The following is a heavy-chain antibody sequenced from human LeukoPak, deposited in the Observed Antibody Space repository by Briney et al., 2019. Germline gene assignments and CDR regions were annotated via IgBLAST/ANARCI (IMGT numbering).Heavy chain of an antibody. V-gene: IGHV3-30*18. Sequence: GRPLRPSCAASGFILSDYGMHWVRQAPGKGLDWVAFMSYDGGNKYYADSVKGRFTISRDNSKNTLYLQMNTLRAEDTAVYYCAKVGRNYGDYNDWFDPWGQGTLVTVSS. CDR2: MSYDGGNK. D-gene: IGHD4-17*01. J-gene: IGHJ5*02. CDR3: AKVGRNYGDYNDWFDP. CDR1: GFILSDYG.